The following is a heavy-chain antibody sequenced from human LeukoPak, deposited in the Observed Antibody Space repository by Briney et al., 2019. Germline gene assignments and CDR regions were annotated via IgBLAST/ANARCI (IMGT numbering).Heavy chain of an antibody. V-gene: IGHV3-49*04. CDR3: TRVAWFGELLGAFDI. Sequence: PGGSLRLSCTASGFTFGDYAMSWVRQAPGKGLEWVGFIRSKAYGGTTEYAASVKGRFTISRDDSKSIAYLQMNSLKTEDTAVYYCTRVAWFGELLGAFDIWGQGTMVTVS. D-gene: IGHD3-10*01. J-gene: IGHJ3*02. CDR2: IRSKAYGGTT. CDR1: GFTFGDYA.